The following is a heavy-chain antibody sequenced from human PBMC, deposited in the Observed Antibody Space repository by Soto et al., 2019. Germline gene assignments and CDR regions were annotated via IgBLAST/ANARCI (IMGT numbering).Heavy chain of an antibody. CDR1: GGSISSYY. Sequence: QVQLQESGPGLVKPSETLSLTCTVSGGSISSYYWSWIRQTAGKGLEWIGRIYTSGSTNYNPSLKSRVTMSVDTSKNQFSLKLSSVTAADTAVYYCARDSHYYDSSGYYGFDYWGQGTLVTVSS. D-gene: IGHD3-22*01. CDR3: ARDSHYYDSSGYYGFDY. J-gene: IGHJ4*02. CDR2: IYTSGST. V-gene: IGHV4-4*07.